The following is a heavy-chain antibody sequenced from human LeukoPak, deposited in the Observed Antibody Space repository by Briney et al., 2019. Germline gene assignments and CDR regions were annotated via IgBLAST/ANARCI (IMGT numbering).Heavy chain of an antibody. Sequence: GGSLRLSCGASGFTFRTYRIHSVRRTPGQGLVWVSRINRDGSTTTSAASVQGRFTVSRDNAQNTLYLQMSSLRGEDTAVYFCARAGKYYFEYWGQGALVTVSS. CDR3: ARAGKYYFEY. CDR1: GFTFRTYR. D-gene: IGHD3-10*01. V-gene: IGHV3-74*03. CDR2: INRDGSTT. J-gene: IGHJ4*02.